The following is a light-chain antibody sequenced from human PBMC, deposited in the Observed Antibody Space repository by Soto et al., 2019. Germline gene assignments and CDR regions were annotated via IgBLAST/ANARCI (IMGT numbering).Light chain of an antibody. V-gene: IGLV2-14*03. CDR2: DVS. Sequence: QSVLTQPASVSGSPGQSITISCTGTSSDVGGYNYVSWYQQHPGKAPKLVIYDVSNRPSGVSYRFSGSKSGNTASLTISGLQAEDEADYYCSSYTSSSTLVVFGGGTKVTVL. J-gene: IGLJ2*01. CDR3: SSYTSSSTLVV. CDR1: SSDVGGYNY.